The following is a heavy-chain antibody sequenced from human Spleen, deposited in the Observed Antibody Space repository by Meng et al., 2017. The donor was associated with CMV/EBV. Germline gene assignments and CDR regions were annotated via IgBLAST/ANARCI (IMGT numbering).Heavy chain of an antibody. J-gene: IGHJ6*02. CDR1: GYTFTDYH. V-gene: IGHV1-2*02. CDR3: ARLSYYYGSGSTDV. D-gene: IGHD3-10*01. Sequence: ASVKVSCKASGYTFTDYHIHWVRQAPGQGLEWMGWINPKSGGTRSAQRLQGRVTMTRDTSISTAYMELSSLRSGDTAVYYCARLSYYYGSGSTDVWGQGTTVTVSS. CDR2: INPKSGGT.